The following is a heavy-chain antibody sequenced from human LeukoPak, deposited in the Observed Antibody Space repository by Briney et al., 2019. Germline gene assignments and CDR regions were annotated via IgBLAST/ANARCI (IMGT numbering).Heavy chain of an antibody. CDR2: ISTSSSYI. J-gene: IGHJ3*02. Sequence: GGSLRLSCAASGFSFSSYSMNWVRQAPGKGLEWVSSISTSSSYIYYADSVKGRFTISRDNAKNSLYLQMNSLRAEDTAVYYCARGVGMVRGFPLDAFDIWGQGTMVTVSS. D-gene: IGHD3-10*01. CDR1: GFSFSSYS. CDR3: ARGVGMVRGFPLDAFDI. V-gene: IGHV3-21*01.